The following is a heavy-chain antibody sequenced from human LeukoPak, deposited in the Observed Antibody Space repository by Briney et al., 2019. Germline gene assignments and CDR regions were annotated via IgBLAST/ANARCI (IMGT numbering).Heavy chain of an antibody. CDR2: INHSGST. D-gene: IGHD2-15*01. Sequence: SETLSLTCAVYGGSFSGYYWSWIRQPPGKGLEWIGEINHSGSTNYNPSLKSRVTISVDTSKNQFSLKLSSVTAADTAVYYCARGQIVVVAAATPTYNWFDPWGQGTLVTVSS. CDR3: ARGQIVVVAAATPTYNWFDP. J-gene: IGHJ5*02. V-gene: IGHV4-34*01. CDR1: GGSFSGYY.